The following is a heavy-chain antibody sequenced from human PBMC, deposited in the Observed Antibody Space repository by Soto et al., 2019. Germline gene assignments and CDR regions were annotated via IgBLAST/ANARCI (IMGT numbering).Heavy chain of an antibody. J-gene: IGHJ6*02. CDR1: AASFSKYY. V-gene: IGHV4-59*01. CDR2: IYYTGST. CDR3: ARLQVYDFWSGSVPMDV. Sequence: NPSETLSLTCTVSAASFSKYYWSWIRQSPGKGLEWIGYIYYTGSTNYNPSLKSRVTISVDTSKNQFSLKLTSVTAADTALYFCARLQVYDFWSGSVPMDVWGQGTTVTVSS. D-gene: IGHD3-3*01.